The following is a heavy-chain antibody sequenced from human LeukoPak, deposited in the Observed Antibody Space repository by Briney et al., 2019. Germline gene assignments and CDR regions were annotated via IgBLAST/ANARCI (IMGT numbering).Heavy chain of an antibody. CDR2: MYYSGNA. J-gene: IGHJ4*02. Sequence: SETLSLTCSVSGGSISSTNYYWDWIRQPPGKGLEWIGSMYYSGNAYYTPSLNSLVPISLATSNTQFSLNLTPATAADTAVYYCGSRRTAMFGVITGPIDYWGQGTLVTVSS. CDR1: GGSISSTNYY. D-gene: IGHD3-3*01. CDR3: GSRRTAMFGVITGPIDY. V-gene: IGHV4-39*01.